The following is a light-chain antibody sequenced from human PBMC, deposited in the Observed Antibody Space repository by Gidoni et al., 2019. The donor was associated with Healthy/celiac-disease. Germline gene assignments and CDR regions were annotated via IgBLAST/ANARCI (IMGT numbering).Light chain of an antibody. CDR2: DAS. Sequence: DIQMTQSPSSLSASVGDRVTITCQASQDISNYLNWYQQKPGKAPKLLIYDASNLETGVPSRFSGSGSGTDFTFTISSLQPEDIATYYCQQYDNLPVTCGPGTKVEIK. CDR1: QDISNY. J-gene: IGKJ3*01. CDR3: QQYDNLPVT. V-gene: IGKV1-33*01.